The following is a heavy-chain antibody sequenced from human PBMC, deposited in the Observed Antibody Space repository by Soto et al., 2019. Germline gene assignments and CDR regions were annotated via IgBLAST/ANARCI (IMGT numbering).Heavy chain of an antibody. V-gene: IGHV3-23*01. CDR3: AKDLEVITIFGVVTYFDY. Sequence: GGSLRLSCAASGFTFSSYAMSWVRQAPGKGLEWVSAISGSGGSTYYADSVKGRFTISRDNSKNTLYLQMNSLRAEDTAVYYCAKDLEVITIFGVVTYFDYWGQGTLVTVSS. D-gene: IGHD3-3*01. J-gene: IGHJ4*02. CDR1: GFTFSSYA. CDR2: ISGSGGST.